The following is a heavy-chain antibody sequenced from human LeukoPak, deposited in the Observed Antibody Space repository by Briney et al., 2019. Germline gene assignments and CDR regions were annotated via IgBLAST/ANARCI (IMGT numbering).Heavy chain of an antibody. V-gene: IGHV4-4*07. Sequence: SETLSLTCTVSGDSINSYYWSWIRQPAGKGLEWIGRIYISGETNYNPSLKSRVTISVDPSKNHFSLKLISVPTADTAVYYCASGIQWAGNNYWGQGTLVTVSS. CDR3: ASGIQWAGNNY. CDR1: GDSINSYY. D-gene: IGHD6-19*01. J-gene: IGHJ4*02. CDR2: IYISGET.